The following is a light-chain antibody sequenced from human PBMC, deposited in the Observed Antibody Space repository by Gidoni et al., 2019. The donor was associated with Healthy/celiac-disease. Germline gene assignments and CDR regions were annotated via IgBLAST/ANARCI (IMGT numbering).Light chain of an antibody. V-gene: IGKV3-15*01. CDR2: GAT. CDR1: QSVSSN. J-gene: IGKJ2*01. Sequence: EIVMTQSPATLSVSPGERATLSCRASQSVSSNLDWYQQKPGQAPRLLIYGATTRATGIPARFSGSGSGTEFTLTISSLQSEDFAVYYCQQCNNWPMYTFGQGTKLEIK. CDR3: QQCNNWPMYT.